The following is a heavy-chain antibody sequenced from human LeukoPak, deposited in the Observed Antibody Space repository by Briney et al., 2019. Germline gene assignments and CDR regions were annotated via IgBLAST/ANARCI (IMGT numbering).Heavy chain of an antibody. D-gene: IGHD3-22*01. CDR2: INPNSGGT. CDR1: GYTFTDYF. CDR3: ARTIYSSGYCYDY. V-gene: IGHV1-2*02. Sequence: GASVKVSCKASGYTFTDYFMHWVRQAPGQGREWMGWINPNSGGTHYAQKFQGRVTMTRDTSISTAYMELSRLRSDDTAVYYCARTIYSSGYCYDYWGQGTLVTVSS. J-gene: IGHJ4*02.